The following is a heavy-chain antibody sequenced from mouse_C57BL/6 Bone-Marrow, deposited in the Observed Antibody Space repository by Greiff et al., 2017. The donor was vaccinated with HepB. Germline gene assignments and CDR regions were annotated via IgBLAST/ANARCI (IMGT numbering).Heavy chain of an antibody. CDR1: GYSITSGYY. J-gene: IGHJ3*01. CDR3: ARDPPTGEFAY. D-gene: IGHD4-1*02. V-gene: IGHV3-6*01. Sequence: EVQLQESGPGLVKPSQSLSLTCSVTGYSITSGYYWNWIRQFPGNKLEWMGYISYDGSNNYNPSLKNRISITRDTSKNQFFLKLNSVTTEDTATYYCARDPPTGEFAYWGQGTLVTVSA. CDR2: ISYDGSN.